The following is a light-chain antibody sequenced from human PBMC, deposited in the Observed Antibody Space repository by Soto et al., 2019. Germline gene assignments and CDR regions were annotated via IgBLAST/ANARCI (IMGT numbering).Light chain of an antibody. CDR2: AAS. Sequence: AIQMTQSPSSLSASVGDRVTITCRASQGIRNDLGWYQQKQGKAPKLLIYAASSLQSGVPSRFSGSGSGTDFTLTISSLQPKDFATYYCLQDYNYPWTFGQGTKVEIK. CDR1: QGIRND. CDR3: LQDYNYPWT. J-gene: IGKJ1*01. V-gene: IGKV1-6*01.